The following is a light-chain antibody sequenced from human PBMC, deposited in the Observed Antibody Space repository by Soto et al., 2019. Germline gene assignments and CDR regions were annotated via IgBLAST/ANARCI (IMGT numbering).Light chain of an antibody. CDR3: GSWDSSLSAYV. CDR1: SSDVGYYDY. J-gene: IGLJ1*01. Sequence: QSALTQPPSASGFPGQSVTISCTGTSSDVGYYDYVSWYQQLPGTAPKLLIYDDDKRPSGIPDRFSGSKSGTSATLGITGFQTGDEADYYCGSWDSSLSAYVFGTGTKVTVL. CDR2: DDD. V-gene: IGLV1-51*01.